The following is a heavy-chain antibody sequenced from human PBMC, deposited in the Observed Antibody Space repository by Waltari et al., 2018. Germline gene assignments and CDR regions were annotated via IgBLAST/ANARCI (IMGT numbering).Heavy chain of an antibody. Sequence: EVQLLESGGGLVQPGGSLRLSCAASGVTVSSYAMSWVRQAPGKGLEWVSAISGSGGSTYYADSVKGRFTISRDNSKNTLYLQMNSLRAEDTAVYYCAKDLSYRLGAFDIWGQGTMVTVSS. CDR3: AKDLSYRLGAFDI. J-gene: IGHJ3*02. CDR2: ISGSGGST. V-gene: IGHV3-23*01. CDR1: GVTVSSYA. D-gene: IGHD1-26*01.